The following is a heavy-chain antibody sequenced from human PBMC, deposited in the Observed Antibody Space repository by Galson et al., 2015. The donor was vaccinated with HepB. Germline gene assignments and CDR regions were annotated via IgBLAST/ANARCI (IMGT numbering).Heavy chain of an antibody. D-gene: IGHD1-1*01. CDR3: ARGGLEPPGALYYYYYMDV. J-gene: IGHJ6*03. V-gene: IGHV3-30-3*01. CDR1: GFTFSSYA. Sequence: SLRLSCAASGFTFSSYAMHWVRQAPGKGLEWVAVISYDGSNKYYADSVKGRFTISRDNSKNTLYLQMNSLRAEDTAVYYCARGGLEPPGALYYYYYMDVWGKGTTVTVSS. CDR2: ISYDGSNK.